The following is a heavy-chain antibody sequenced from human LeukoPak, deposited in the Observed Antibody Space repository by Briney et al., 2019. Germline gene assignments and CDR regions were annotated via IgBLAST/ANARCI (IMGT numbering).Heavy chain of an antibody. D-gene: IGHD3-10*01. CDR2: IYYSGST. Sequence: PSETLSLTCTVSGGSISSGDYYWSWIRQPPGKGLEWIGYIYYSGSTYYNPSLKSRVTISVDTSKNQFSLKLSSVTAADTAVYYCARDEHYYGSEPYYYGMDVWGQGTMVTVSS. CDR1: GGSISSGDYY. J-gene: IGHJ6*02. V-gene: IGHV4-30-4*01. CDR3: ARDEHYYGSEPYYYGMDV.